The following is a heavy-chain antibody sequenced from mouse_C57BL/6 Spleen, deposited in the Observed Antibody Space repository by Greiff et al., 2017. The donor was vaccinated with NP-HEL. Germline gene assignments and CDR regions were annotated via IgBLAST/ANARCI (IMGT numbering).Heavy chain of an antibody. D-gene: IGHD1-1*01. CDR3: TNYYGSGGWFAY. CDR1: GYTFTDYE. J-gene: IGHJ3*01. CDR2: IDPETGGT. V-gene: IGHV1-15*01. Sequence: VQLQQSGAELVRPGASVTLSCKASGYTFTDYEMHWVKQTPVHGLEWIGAIDPETGGTAYNQKFKGKAILTADKSSSTAYMELRSLTSEDSAVYYCTNYYGSGGWFAYWGQGTLVTVSA.